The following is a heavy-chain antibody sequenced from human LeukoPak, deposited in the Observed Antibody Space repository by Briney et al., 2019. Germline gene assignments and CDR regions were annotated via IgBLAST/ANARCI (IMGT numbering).Heavy chain of an antibody. CDR2: INHSGST. Sequence: GSLRLSCAASGFTFSSYAMSWVRQPPGKGLEWIGEINHSGSTNYNPSLKSRVTISVDTSKNQFSLKLSSVTAADTAVYYCASRRKGGSHAYWGQGTLVTVSS. CDR3: ASRRKGGSHAY. D-gene: IGHD1-26*01. V-gene: IGHV4-34*01. J-gene: IGHJ4*02. CDR1: GFTFSSYA.